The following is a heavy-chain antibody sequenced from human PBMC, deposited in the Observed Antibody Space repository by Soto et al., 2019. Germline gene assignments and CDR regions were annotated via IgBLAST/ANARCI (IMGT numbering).Heavy chain of an antibody. CDR2: ISSSSSYI. D-gene: IGHD3-3*01. V-gene: IGHV3-21*01. CDR3: ATGPGYYDFWSYLYDYYGMDV. CDR1: GFTFSSYS. Sequence: GGSLRLSCAASGFTFSSYSMNWVRQAPGKGLEWVSSISSSSSYIYYADSVKGRFTISRDNAKNSLYLQMNSLRAEDTAVYYCATGPGYYDFWSYLYDYYGMDVWGQGTTVTVSS. J-gene: IGHJ6*02.